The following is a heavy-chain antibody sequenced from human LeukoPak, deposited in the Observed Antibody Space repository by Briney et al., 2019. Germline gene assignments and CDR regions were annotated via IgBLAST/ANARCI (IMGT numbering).Heavy chain of an antibody. CDR1: GCTFTSYD. CDR2: MNPNSGNT. V-gene: IGHV1-8*03. Sequence: ASVKVSCKASGCTFTSYDINWVRQATGQGLEWMGWMNPNSGNTGYAQKFQGRVTITRNTSISTAYMELSSLRSEDTAVYYCARSGSGTVPEDAFDIWGQGTMVTVSS. D-gene: IGHD4-11*01. CDR3: ARSGSGTVPEDAFDI. J-gene: IGHJ3*02.